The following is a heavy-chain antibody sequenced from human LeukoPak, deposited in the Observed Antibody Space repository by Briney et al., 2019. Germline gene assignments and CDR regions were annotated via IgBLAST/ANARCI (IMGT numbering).Heavy chain of an antibody. CDR3: AAGYGDYVSNSLDY. V-gene: IGHV5-51*01. Sequence: GESLKISCKGSGYSFTSCWIGRVRQMPGKSLEWMVIIYPGDSDTTCSPSFQGQVTISADKSISTAYLQWSSLKASDTAMYYCAAGYGDYVSNSLDYWGQGTLVTVSS. CDR2: IYPGDSDT. D-gene: IGHD4-17*01. J-gene: IGHJ4*02. CDR1: GYSFTSCW.